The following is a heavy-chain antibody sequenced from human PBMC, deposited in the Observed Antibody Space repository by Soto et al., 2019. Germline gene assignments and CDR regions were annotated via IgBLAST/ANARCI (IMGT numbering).Heavy chain of an antibody. Sequence: SETLSLTCTVSGGSISSSSYYWGWIRQPPGKGLEWIGSIYYSGSTYYNPSLKSRVTISVDTSKNQFSLKLSSVTAADTAVYYCARHVRGYSSSWPFDYWGQGTLVTVSS. CDR3: ARHVRGYSSSWPFDY. CDR1: GGSISSSSYY. V-gene: IGHV4-39*01. CDR2: IYYSGST. J-gene: IGHJ4*02. D-gene: IGHD6-13*01.